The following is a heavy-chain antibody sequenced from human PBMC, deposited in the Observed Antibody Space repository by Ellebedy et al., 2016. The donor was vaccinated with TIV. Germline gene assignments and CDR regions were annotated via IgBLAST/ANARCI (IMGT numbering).Heavy chain of an antibody. CDR1: GFIFSTYA. CDR3: ARLSIY. CDR2: ISYDGSNK. D-gene: IGHD3-3*01. Sequence: GESLNISCAASGFIFSTYAMHWVRQAPGKGLEWVAFISYDGSNKYYADSVKGRFTISRDNSKNTLYLQMNSLRAEDTAVYYCARLSIYWGQGTLVTVSS. V-gene: IGHV3-30-3*01. J-gene: IGHJ4*02.